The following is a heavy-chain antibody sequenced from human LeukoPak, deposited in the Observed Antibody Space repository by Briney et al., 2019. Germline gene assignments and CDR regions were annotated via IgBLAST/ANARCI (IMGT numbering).Heavy chain of an antibody. CDR3: ARADRLDGGPYLIGP. CDR2: INPNSGGT. Sequence: GASVTVSFKSSGYTFTVYYLHWVRQAPGQGLEWMGWINPNSGGTSSAQKFQGRVNTTRDPSITTVYMEVSWLTSDDTAIYYCARADRLDGGPYLIGPWGQGTLVTVSS. CDR1: GYTFTVYY. D-gene: IGHD2-21*01. J-gene: IGHJ5*02. V-gene: IGHV1-2*02.